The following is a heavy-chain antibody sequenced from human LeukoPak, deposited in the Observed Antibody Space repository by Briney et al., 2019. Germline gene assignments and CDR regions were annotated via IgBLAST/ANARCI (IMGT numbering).Heavy chain of an antibody. J-gene: IGHJ4*02. CDR3: ARGGSTSDFDY. Sequence: QPGGSLRLSCAASGFSFTTYGMSWVRQAPGKGLEWVANIKQDGSEKYYVDSVKGRFTISRDNAKNSLYLQMNSLRAEDTAVYYCARGGSTSDFDYWGQGTLVTVSS. V-gene: IGHV3-7*01. CDR1: GFSFTTYG. D-gene: IGHD6-13*01. CDR2: IKQDGSEK.